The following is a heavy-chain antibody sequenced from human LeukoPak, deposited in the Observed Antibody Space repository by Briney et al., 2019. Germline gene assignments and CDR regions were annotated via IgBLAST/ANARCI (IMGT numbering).Heavy chain of an antibody. Sequence: ASVKVSCKVSGYTLTELSMHWVRQAPGKGLEWMGGFDPEDGETIYAQKFQGRVTMTEDTSTDTAYMELSSLRSEDTAVYYCATDPEPYCSSTSCSYTDHWGQGTLVTVSS. V-gene: IGHV1-24*01. CDR1: GYTLTELS. CDR2: FDPEDGET. CDR3: ATDPEPYCSSTSCSYTDH. D-gene: IGHD2-2*01. J-gene: IGHJ4*02.